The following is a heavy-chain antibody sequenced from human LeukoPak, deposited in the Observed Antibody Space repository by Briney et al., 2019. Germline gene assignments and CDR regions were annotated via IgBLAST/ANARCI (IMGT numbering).Heavy chain of an antibody. Sequence: PGGSLRLSCAASGFTVSSNYMSWVRQAPGKGLEWVSVIYSGGSTYYADSVKGRFTISRHNSKNTLYLQMNSLRAEDTAVYYCARGAYGDYGGGSDYWGQGTLVTVSS. J-gene: IGHJ4*02. CDR3: ARGAYGDYGGGSDY. D-gene: IGHD4-17*01. CDR1: GFTVSSNY. V-gene: IGHV3-53*01. CDR2: IYSGGST.